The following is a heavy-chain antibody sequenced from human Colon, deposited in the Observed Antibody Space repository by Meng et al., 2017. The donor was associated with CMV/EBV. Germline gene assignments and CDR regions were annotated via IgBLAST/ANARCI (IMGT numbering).Heavy chain of an antibody. V-gene: IGHV3-53*01. CDR3: ARGGGGMDV. J-gene: IGHJ6*02. CDR2: LYSGGET. D-gene: IGHD3-3*01. Sequence: GESLKISCAASGFSVSTNYMSWVRQAPGKGLEWVSVLYSGGETSYADAVKGRFTISRDNSKNTVYLQMNSLTVGDTATYYCARGGGGMDVWGQGTTVTVSS. CDR1: GFSVSTNY.